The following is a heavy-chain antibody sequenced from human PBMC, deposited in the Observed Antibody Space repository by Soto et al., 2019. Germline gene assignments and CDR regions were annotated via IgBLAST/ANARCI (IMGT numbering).Heavy chain of an antibody. D-gene: IGHD5-12*01. Sequence: QVQLVQSGAEMKKPGASVKLSCKTSGINYNTYAIHWVRQAPGQGLEWMGWINAGNGDTRYSQNFQGRVTLTRDTSASTVYMDLDSLISEDTGVYYCARAISGYVTWGLGTLVTVSS. V-gene: IGHV1-3*01. CDR1: GINYNTYA. CDR3: ARAISGYVT. J-gene: IGHJ4*02. CDR2: INAGNGDT.